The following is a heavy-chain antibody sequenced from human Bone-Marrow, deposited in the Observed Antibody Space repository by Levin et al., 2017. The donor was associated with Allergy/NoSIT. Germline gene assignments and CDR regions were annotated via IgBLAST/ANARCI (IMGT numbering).Heavy chain of an antibody. D-gene: IGHD2-15*01. Sequence: KISCKASGGTFSSYAISWVRQAPGQGLEWMGGIIPIFGTANYAQKFQGRVTITADESTSTAYMELSSLRSEDTAVYYCARGVVAAYYGMDVWGQGTTVTVSS. CDR1: GGTFSSYA. V-gene: IGHV1-69*01. J-gene: IGHJ6*02. CDR2: IIPIFGTA. CDR3: ARGVVAAYYGMDV.